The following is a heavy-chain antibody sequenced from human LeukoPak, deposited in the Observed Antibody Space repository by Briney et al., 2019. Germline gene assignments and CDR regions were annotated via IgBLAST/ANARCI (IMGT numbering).Heavy chain of an antibody. CDR3: ARAAVATAAAHMDV. V-gene: IGHV4-59*01. Sequence: SETLSLTCTVSGGSMSSYHWNWVRQPPGKGLEYIGRIYYSGSTNYNSSLKSRLTISVDTSKNQFSLKLSSVTAADTAVYYCARAAVATAAAHMDVWGKGTTVTISS. D-gene: IGHD6-13*01. CDR2: IYYSGST. J-gene: IGHJ6*03. CDR1: GGSMSSYH.